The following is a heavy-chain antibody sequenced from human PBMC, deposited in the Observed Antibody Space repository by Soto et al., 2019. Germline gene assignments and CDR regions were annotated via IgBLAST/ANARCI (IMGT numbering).Heavy chain of an antibody. V-gene: IGHV3-23*01. Sequence: GGSLRLSCAASGFTFSSYAMSWVRQATGKELEWVSAISGSGGSTYYADSVKGRFTISRDNSKNTLYLQMNSLRAEDTAVYYCAKEDSYDILTGYYSKENWFDPWGQGTLVTVSS. CDR2: ISGSGGST. CDR1: GFTFSSYA. CDR3: AKEDSYDILTGYYSKENWFDP. J-gene: IGHJ5*02. D-gene: IGHD3-9*01.